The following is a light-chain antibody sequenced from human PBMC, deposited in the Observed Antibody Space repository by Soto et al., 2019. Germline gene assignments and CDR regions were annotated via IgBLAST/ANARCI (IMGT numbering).Light chain of an antibody. CDR2: GAS. Sequence: DIVITQSPATLSVSPGERATLSCRASQSVNSMLAWYQQKPGQAPRLLIYGASTRATGIPARFSGSGSGTEFTLTISSLQSEDFAVYYCQKYNEWPLTFGGGTKVDI. CDR3: QKYNEWPLT. J-gene: IGKJ4*01. V-gene: IGKV3-15*01. CDR1: QSVNSM.